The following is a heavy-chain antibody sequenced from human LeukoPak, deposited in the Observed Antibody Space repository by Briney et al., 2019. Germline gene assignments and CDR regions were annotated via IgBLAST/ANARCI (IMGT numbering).Heavy chain of an antibody. D-gene: IGHD3-10*01. CDR3: AKDWDYGSGSYYIFDP. CDR1: GFNLSTYG. J-gene: IGHJ5*02. V-gene: IGHV3-30*02. CDR2: IRYDANNK. Sequence: GGPLRLSCVASGFNLSTYGMHWVRQAPGKGLEGVAFIRYDANNKDYADFVKGRFTISRDNAKNSLYLQMNSLRAEDTALYYCAKDWDYGSGSYYIFDPWGQGTLVTVSS.